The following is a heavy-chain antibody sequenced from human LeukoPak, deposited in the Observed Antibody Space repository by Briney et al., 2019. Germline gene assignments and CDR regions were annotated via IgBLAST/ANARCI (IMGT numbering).Heavy chain of an antibody. CDR3: AIYLQYDAGIRYDY. D-gene: IGHD3-9*01. J-gene: IGHJ4*02. Sequence: GGSLRLSCAASGFTVSSNYMSWVRQAPGKGLEWVSVIYSGGSTYYADSLKGRFTISRDNSKNTLYLQMNSLRAEDTAVYYCAIYLQYDAGIRYDYWGQGTLVTVSS. CDR1: GFTVSSNY. CDR2: IYSGGST. V-gene: IGHV3-53*01.